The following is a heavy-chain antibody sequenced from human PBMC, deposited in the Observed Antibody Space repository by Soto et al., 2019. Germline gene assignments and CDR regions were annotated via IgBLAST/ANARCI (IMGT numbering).Heavy chain of an antibody. J-gene: IGHJ4*02. D-gene: IGHD1-20*01. CDR1: GGSFSNYY. CDR2: INHRGST. V-gene: IGHV4-34*01. Sequence: SETLSLTCAVYGGSFSNYYWRWIRQPPGKGLEWIGEINHRGSTNYNPYLKSRVTKSIDTSKNQFSLKLSSVTAADTAVYYCARSNREGLTGTTWLHYFDYWGQGTRVTVSS. CDR3: ARSNREGLTGTTWLHYFDY.